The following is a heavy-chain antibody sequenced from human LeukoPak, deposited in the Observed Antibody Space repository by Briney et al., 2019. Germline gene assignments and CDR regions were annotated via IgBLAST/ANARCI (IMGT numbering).Heavy chain of an antibody. Sequence: GASVKVSCKASGYTFTSYGVTWVRQAPGQGLEWMGWVSGYNGDTDYAQNLQGRVSMTIATSTSTAYMELRSLISDDTAVYFCARVGSSFNFDYWGQGTLVTVSS. CDR1: GYTFTSYG. D-gene: IGHD6-6*01. CDR2: VSGYNGDT. CDR3: ARVGSSFNFDY. J-gene: IGHJ4*02. V-gene: IGHV1-18*01.